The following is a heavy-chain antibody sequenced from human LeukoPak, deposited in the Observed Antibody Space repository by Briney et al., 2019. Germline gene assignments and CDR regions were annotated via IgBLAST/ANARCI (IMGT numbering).Heavy chain of an antibody. J-gene: IGHJ6*02. CDR1: GSSISSYY. Sequence: SETLSLTCTVSGSSISSYYWSWIRQPPGKGLEWIGYIYYSGSTNYNPSLKSRVTISVDASKNQFSLKLSSVTAADTAVYYCARDLSEYYDFWSGYMSDGMDVWGQGTTVTVSS. D-gene: IGHD3-3*01. CDR3: ARDLSEYYDFWSGYMSDGMDV. V-gene: IGHV4-59*01. CDR2: IYYSGST.